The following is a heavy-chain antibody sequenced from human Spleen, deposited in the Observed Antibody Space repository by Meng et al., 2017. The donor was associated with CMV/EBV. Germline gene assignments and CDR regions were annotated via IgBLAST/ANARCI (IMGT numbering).Heavy chain of an antibody. CDR2: ISSSSSTL. CDR1: RFTFSYYY. Sequence: LSCADSRFTFSYYYMSSIRQAPGKGLEWISYISSSSSTLHYADSVRGRFTISRDNAKKSLNLQMDSLRAEDTAVYYCARWRGYFDYWGQGTLVTVSS. V-gene: IGHV3-11*01. J-gene: IGHJ4*02. CDR3: ARWRGYFDY.